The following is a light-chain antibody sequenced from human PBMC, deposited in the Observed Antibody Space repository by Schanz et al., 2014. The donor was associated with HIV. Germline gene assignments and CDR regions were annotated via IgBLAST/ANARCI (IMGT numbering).Light chain of an antibody. Sequence: DIQMTQSPSTLSASVGDRVSITCRASQNISPWLAWYQQKPGRPPKLLIYEASTLETGVPSTFSGSGSGTEFTLTISSLQPDDFATYYCLQYDDESYTFGQGTKLEIK. CDR2: EAS. CDR3: LQYDDESYT. CDR1: QNISPW. J-gene: IGKJ2*01. V-gene: IGKV1-5*03.